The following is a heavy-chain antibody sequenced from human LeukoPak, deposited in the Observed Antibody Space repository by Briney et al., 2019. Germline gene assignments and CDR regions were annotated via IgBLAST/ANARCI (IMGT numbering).Heavy chain of an antibody. V-gene: IGHV3-21*01. Sequence: GGSLRLSCAASGFTFSSYAVNWVRQAPGKGLEWVSSITSSSSYIYYADSVKGRFTISRDNAKNSLYLQMNSLRAEDTAVYYCARYYYDSNGYNIYYFDYWGQGTLVTVSS. CDR2: ITSSSSYI. D-gene: IGHD3-22*01. J-gene: IGHJ4*02. CDR3: ARYYYDSNGYNIYYFDY. CDR1: GFTFSSYA.